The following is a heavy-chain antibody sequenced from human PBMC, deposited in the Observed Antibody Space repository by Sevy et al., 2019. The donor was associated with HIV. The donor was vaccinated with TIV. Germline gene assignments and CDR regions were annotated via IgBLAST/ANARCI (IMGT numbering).Heavy chain of an antibody. V-gene: IGHV3-30*02. CDR2: IHYDGSNK. D-gene: IGHD3-10*02. CDR1: GFIFNSYG. J-gene: IGHJ6*02. CDR3: AKDVLGLEVIHNYYYSYGMDV. Sequence: GGSLRLSCAASGFIFNSYGVHWVRQAPGKGLQWVAFIHYDGSNKYYGDSVKGRFTISRDNSKNTLYLEMNSLRPEDTAVYYCAKDVLGLEVIHNYYYSYGMDVWGQGTTVTVSS.